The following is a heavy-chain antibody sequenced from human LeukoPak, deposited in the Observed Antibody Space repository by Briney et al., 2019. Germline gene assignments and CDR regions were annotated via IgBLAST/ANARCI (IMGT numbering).Heavy chain of an antibody. CDR3: ARAHSSSWHYFDY. D-gene: IGHD6-13*01. Sequence: GGSLRLSCAAPEFTFSNYEMKWVRQAPGKGLEWVAYISSSGNTKYYADSVKGRFTISRDNSKNTLYLQMNSLRAEDTAVYYCARAHSSSWHYFDYWGQGTLVTVSS. J-gene: IGHJ4*02. V-gene: IGHV3-48*03. CDR2: ISSSGNTK. CDR1: EFTFSNYE.